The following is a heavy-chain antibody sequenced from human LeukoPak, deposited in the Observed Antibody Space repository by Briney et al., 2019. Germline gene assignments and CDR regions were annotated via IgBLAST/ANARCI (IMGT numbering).Heavy chain of an antibody. Sequence: GGSLRLSCAASGFTFDDYAMHWVRQAPGKGLEWVSGISWNSGSIGYADSVKGRFTISRDNAKNSLYLQMNSLRAEDTALYYCAKDFSSSVGLSWFDPWGQGTLVTVSP. D-gene: IGHD6-6*01. CDR1: GFTFDDYA. V-gene: IGHV3-9*01. CDR3: AKDFSSSVGLSWFDP. J-gene: IGHJ5*02. CDR2: ISWNSGSI.